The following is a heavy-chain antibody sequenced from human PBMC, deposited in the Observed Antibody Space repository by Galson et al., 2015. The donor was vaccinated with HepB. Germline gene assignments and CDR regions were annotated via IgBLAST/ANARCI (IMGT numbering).Heavy chain of an antibody. J-gene: IGHJ6*02. Sequence: SLRLSCAASGFTFSSYSMNWVRQAPGKGLEWVSYISSSSSTIYYADSVKGRFTISRDNAKNSLYLQMNSLRDEDTAVYYCARVGEVMGYSYGYVYYYYGMDVWGQGTTVTVSS. CDR3: ARVGEVMGYSYGYVYYYYGMDV. CDR2: ISSSSSTI. V-gene: IGHV3-48*02. CDR1: GFTFSSYS. D-gene: IGHD5-18*01.